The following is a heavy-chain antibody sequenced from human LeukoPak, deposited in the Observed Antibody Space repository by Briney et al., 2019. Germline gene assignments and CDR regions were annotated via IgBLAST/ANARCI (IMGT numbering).Heavy chain of an antibody. CDR3: ATDLSRAGGSGLDY. D-gene: IGHD3-16*01. V-gene: IGHV1-24*01. CDR2: FDPEDGET. J-gene: IGHJ4*02. Sequence: GASVKVSCKVSGYTLTELSMHWVRQAPGKGLEWMGGFDPEDGETIYAQKFQGRVTMTKDTSTDTAYMELSSLRCGDTAVYYCATDLSRAGGSGLDYWGQGTLVTVSS. CDR1: GYTLTELS.